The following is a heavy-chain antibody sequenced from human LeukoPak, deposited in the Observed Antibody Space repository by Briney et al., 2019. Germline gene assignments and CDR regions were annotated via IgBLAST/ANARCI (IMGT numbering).Heavy chain of an antibody. D-gene: IGHD6-13*01. CDR1: GYTFTGYY. V-gene: IGHV1-2*02. Sequence: ASVKVSCKASGYTFTGYYMHWVRQAPGQGLEWMGWINPNSGGTNYAQKFQGRVTMTRDTSISTAYMELRSLRSDDTAVYYCARHIAADYYFDYWGQGTLVTVSS. J-gene: IGHJ4*02. CDR3: ARHIAADYYFDY. CDR2: INPNSGGT.